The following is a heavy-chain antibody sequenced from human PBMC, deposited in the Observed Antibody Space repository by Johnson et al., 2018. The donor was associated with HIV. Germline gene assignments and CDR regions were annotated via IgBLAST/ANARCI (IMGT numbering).Heavy chain of an antibody. CDR3: ARDHIRGYDSPNDAFDI. CDR1: VFTFSDYY. V-gene: IGHV3-11*04. CDR2: ISSSGSTI. D-gene: IGHD3-22*01. J-gene: IGHJ3*02. Sequence: QVQLVESGGGLVKPGGSLRLSCAASVFTFSDYYMSWIRQAPGKGLEWVSYISSSGSTIYYADSAKGRFTISRANAKNSLNLQMNIRTAEDTAVYYCARDHIRGYDSPNDAFDIWGQGTMVTVSS.